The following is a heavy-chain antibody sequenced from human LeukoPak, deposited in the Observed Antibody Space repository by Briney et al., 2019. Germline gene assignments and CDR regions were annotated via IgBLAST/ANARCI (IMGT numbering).Heavy chain of an antibody. V-gene: IGHV3-30*02. CDR3: AKEWYVGSPPDH. J-gene: IGHJ4*02. D-gene: IGHD3-10*01. CDR2: IRYDGNNK. Sequence: PGGSLRLSCAASGFTFSSYGMHWVRQAPGKGLEWVAFIRYDGNNKGYADSVKGRFTISRDNSKNTLYLQMNSLRPEDTALYYCAKEWYVGSPPDHWGQGTQVTVSS. CDR1: GFTFSSYG.